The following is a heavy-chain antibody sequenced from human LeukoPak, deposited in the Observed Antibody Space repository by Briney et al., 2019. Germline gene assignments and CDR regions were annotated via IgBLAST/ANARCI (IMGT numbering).Heavy chain of an antibody. CDR2: IYYSGST. J-gene: IGHJ4*02. D-gene: IGHD4-17*01. Sequence: ASETLSLTCTVSGGSIGSGDYYWGWIRQPPGKGLEWIGTIYYSGSTYYNTSLKSRVTIFVDMSNNLFSLKLNSATAADTAVYYCARHDYGDYGPFDCWGQGALVTVSS. CDR1: GGSIGSGDYY. CDR3: ARHDYGDYGPFDC. V-gene: IGHV4-39*01.